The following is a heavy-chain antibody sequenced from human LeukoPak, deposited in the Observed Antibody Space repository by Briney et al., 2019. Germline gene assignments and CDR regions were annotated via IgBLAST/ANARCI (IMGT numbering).Heavy chain of an antibody. CDR1: GFTFSSYG. J-gene: IGHJ6*02. Sequence: PGSSLRLSCAASGFTFSSYGMHWVRQAPGKGLEWVAVIWYDGSNKYYADSVRGRFTISRDNSKNTLYLQMNSLRAEDTAVYYCARRGDFGDSDYYYYYGMDVWGQGTTVTVSS. D-gene: IGHD3-10*01. V-gene: IGHV3-33*01. CDR3: ARRGDFGDSDYYYYYGMDV. CDR2: IWYDGSNK.